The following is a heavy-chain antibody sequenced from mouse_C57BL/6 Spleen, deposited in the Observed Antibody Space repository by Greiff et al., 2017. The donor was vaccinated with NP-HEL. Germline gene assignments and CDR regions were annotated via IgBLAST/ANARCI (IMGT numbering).Heavy chain of an antibody. CDR3: TRREFFTTASQGFAY. D-gene: IGHD1-1*01. CDR1: GYTFTDYE. CDR2: IDPETGGT. J-gene: IGHJ3*01. Sequence: QVQLKESGAELVRPGASVTLSCKASGYTFTDYEMHWVKQTPVHGLEWIGAIDPETGGTAYNQKFKGKAILTADKSSSTAYMELRSLTSEDSAVYYCTRREFFTTASQGFAYWGQGTLVTVSA. V-gene: IGHV1-15*01.